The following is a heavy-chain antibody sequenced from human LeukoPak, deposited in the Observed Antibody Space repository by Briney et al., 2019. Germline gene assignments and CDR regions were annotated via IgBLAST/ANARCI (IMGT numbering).Heavy chain of an antibody. CDR3: ATDLGIAAAGTSSLDY. J-gene: IGHJ4*02. Sequence: GASVKVSCKASGYTFTSYDINWVRQTPGKGLEWMGGFDPEDGETIYAQKFQGRVTMTEDTSTDTAYMELSSLRSEDTAVYYCATDLGIAAAGTSSLDYWGQGTLVTVSS. V-gene: IGHV1-24*01. CDR1: GYTFTSYD. CDR2: FDPEDGET. D-gene: IGHD6-13*01.